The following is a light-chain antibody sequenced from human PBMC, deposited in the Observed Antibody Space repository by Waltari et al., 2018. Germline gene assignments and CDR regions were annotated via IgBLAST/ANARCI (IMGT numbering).Light chain of an antibody. CDR2: GAS. CDR1: QSVNSN. CDR3: QHYNNWPVA. J-gene: IGKJ4*01. V-gene: IGKV3-15*01. Sequence: EIVMTQSPATLSVSPGERVTLSCRASQSVNSNLAWYQQKPGQAPRLLIYGASTRATGVAARFSGSGSGTEFTLTISSLQSEDFAVYYCQHYNNWPVAFSGGTKVEIK.